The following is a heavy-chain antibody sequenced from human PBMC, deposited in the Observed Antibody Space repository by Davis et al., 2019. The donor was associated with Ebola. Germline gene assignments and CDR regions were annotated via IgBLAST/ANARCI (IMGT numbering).Heavy chain of an antibody. D-gene: IGHD1-26*01. Sequence: GESLKISCAASGFSFSNSAMNWVRQAPGKGLEWVSVVTGGGESTYYADSVKGRFTISRDNSKNTVYLQMNSLRVEATAVYYCAKGVGATKGSLEYWGQGTLVTVSS. CDR2: VTGGGEST. CDR3: AKGVGATKGSLEY. V-gene: IGHV3-23*01. CDR1: GFSFSNSA. J-gene: IGHJ4*02.